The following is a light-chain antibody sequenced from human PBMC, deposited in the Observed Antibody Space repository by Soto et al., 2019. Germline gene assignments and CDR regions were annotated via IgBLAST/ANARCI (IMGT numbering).Light chain of an antibody. CDR1: QSVSSY. V-gene: IGKV3-11*01. CDR3: QQRSNWPGT. J-gene: IGKJ4*01. CDR2: DAS. Sequence: EIVLTQSPATLSLSPGERATLSCRASQSVSSYLAWYQQKPGQAPRLLIYDASNRATGIPARFSGSGSGTDLTLTISRLEHEDFAVYYCQQRSNWPGTFGRGTKVEIK.